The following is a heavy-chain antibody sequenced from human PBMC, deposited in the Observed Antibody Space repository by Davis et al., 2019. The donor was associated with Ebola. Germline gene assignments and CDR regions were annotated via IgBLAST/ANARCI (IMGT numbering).Heavy chain of an antibody. CDR3: ARDMASPVDY. CDR1: GGTFSSYA. Sequence: AASVKVSCKASGGTFSSYAISWVRQAPGQGLEWMEGIIPIFGTTNYAQKFQGRVTITADKSTSTAYMELSSLRSEDTAVYYCARDMASPVDYWGQGTLVTVSS. CDR2: IIPIFGTT. J-gene: IGHJ4*02. V-gene: IGHV1-69*06. D-gene: IGHD3-10*01.